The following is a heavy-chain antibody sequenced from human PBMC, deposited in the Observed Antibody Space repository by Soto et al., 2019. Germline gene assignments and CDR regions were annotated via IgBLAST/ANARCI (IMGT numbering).Heavy chain of an antibody. Sequence: GVSVQVSCKASGCTFTSYGIIWVRQAPGQGPEWMGWISAYNGNTNYAQKLQGRVTMTTDTSTSTAYMELRSLRSDDTAVYYCARRYTHYYDSSGYLYYYYGMGVWGQGTTVTVSS. CDR1: GCTFTSYG. CDR3: ARRYTHYYDSSGYLYYYYGMGV. J-gene: IGHJ6*02. V-gene: IGHV1-18*04. CDR2: ISAYNGNT. D-gene: IGHD3-22*01.